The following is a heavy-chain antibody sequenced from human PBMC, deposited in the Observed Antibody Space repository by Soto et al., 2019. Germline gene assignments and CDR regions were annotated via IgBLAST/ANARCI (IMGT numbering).Heavy chain of an antibody. CDR3: ARGGAGAPTGEDY. CDR2: INGGGRTT. D-gene: IGHD1-1*01. CDR1: GFTFSSYW. Sequence: GGSLRLSCAASGFTFSSYWMHWVRQAPGKGLVWVSRINGGGRTTNYADSVKGQFTISRDNAKNTLYLQMNSLRAEDTAVYYCARGGAGAPTGEDYWGQGTLVTVSS. V-gene: IGHV3-74*01. J-gene: IGHJ4*02.